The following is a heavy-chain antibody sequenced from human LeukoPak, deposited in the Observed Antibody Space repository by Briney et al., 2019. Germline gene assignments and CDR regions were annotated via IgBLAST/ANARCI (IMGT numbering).Heavy chain of an antibody. CDR1: GGSFSGYY. V-gene: IGHV4-34*01. J-gene: IGHJ6*02. D-gene: IGHD2-21*02. Sequence: SETLSLTCAVYGGSFSGYYWSWIRQPPGKGLEWIGEINHSGSTNYNPSLKSRVTISVDTSKNQFSLKLSSVTAADTGVYYCARDREVTNYYYYGMDVWGQGTTVTVSS. CDR3: ARDREVTNYYYYGMDV. CDR2: INHSGST.